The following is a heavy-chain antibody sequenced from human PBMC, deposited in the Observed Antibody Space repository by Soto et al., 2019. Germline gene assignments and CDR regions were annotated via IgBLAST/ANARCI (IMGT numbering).Heavy chain of an antibody. J-gene: IGHJ4*02. CDR1: GFTVSSNY. CDR2: IYSGGST. V-gene: IGHV3-53*04. D-gene: IGHD6-19*01. Sequence: GGSLRLSCAASGFTVSSNYMSWVRQAPGKGLEWVSVIYSGGSTYYADSVKGRFTISRHNSKNTLYLQMNSLRAEDTAVYYCARASIAVAGEFDYWGQGTLVTVSS. CDR3: ARASIAVAGEFDY.